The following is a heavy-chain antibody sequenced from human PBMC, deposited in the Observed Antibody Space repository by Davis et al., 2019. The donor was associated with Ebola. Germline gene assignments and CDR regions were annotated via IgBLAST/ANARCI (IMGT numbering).Heavy chain of an antibody. CDR3: AQEQQLVWFDP. D-gene: IGHD6-13*01. J-gene: IGHJ5*02. V-gene: IGHV4-34*01. Sequence: MPSETLSLTCALYGGSFRGYYWSWIRQPPGKGLEWIGEINHSGSTNYNPSLKSRVTISVDTSKNQFSLKLSSVTAADTAVYYCAQEQQLVWFDPWGQGTLVTVSS. CDR2: INHSGST. CDR1: GGSFRGYY.